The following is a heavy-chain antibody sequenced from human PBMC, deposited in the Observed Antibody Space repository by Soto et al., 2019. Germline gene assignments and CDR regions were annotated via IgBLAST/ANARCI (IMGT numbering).Heavy chain of an antibody. CDR2: IIPIFNST. Sequence: QVQLVQSGAEVKTPGSSLKVSCTVSGSRFSNYVISWVRQAPGHGLEWLGRIIPIFNSTQYAQKFQGRVTITADTSTNTAYLELSSLRSDDTAVYYCAREGRGKKAGYNGLVSLGYWGQGTLVTVSS. CDR1: GSRFSNYV. D-gene: IGHD2-2*02. V-gene: IGHV1-69*06. CDR3: AREGRGKKAGYNGLVSLGY. J-gene: IGHJ4*02.